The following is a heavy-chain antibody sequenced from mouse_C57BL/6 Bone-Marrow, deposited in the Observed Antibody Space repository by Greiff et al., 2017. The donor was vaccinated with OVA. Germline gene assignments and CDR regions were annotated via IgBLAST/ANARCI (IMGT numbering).Heavy chain of an antibody. CDR1: GYTFTSYW. Sequence: VKLQQPGAELVRPGTSVKLSCKASGYTFTSYWMHWVKQRPGQGLEWIGVIDPSDSYTNYNQKFKGKATLTVDTSSSTAYMQLSSLTSEDSAVYYCARPDYYGSPHFDYWGQGTTLTVSS. D-gene: IGHD1-1*01. CDR2: IDPSDSYT. J-gene: IGHJ2*01. V-gene: IGHV1-59*01. CDR3: ARPDYYGSPHFDY.